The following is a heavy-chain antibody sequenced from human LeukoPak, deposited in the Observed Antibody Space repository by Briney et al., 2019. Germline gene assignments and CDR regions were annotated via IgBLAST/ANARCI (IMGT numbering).Heavy chain of an antibody. J-gene: IGHJ4*02. CDR2: ISVHNGDT. V-gene: IGHV1-18*01. CDR1: GYSFITYG. CDR3: ARDEYYYGSGSYKY. D-gene: IGHD3-10*01. Sequence: ASVKVSCKASGYSFITYGISWVRQAPGQGLEWMGWISVHNGDTNSAQKFQGRVTMTTDTSTNTAYMELRSLRSDDTAVYYCARDEYYYGSGSYKYWGQGTLVTVSS.